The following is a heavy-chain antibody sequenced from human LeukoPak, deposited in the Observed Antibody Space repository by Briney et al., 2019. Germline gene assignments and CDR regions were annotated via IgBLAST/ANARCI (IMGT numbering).Heavy chain of an antibody. CDR2: INPDGSTT. CDR1: KFTFSSYW. CDR3: AKAGDRIAAAGLNLN. J-gene: IGHJ4*02. Sequence: GGSLRLSCAASKFTFSSYWMHWVRQAPGKGLVWVSRINPDGSTTNYADSVKGRFTISRDNAKNTLYLQMNSLRAEDTAVYYCAKAGDRIAAAGLNLNWGQGTLVTVSS. D-gene: IGHD6-13*01. V-gene: IGHV3-74*01.